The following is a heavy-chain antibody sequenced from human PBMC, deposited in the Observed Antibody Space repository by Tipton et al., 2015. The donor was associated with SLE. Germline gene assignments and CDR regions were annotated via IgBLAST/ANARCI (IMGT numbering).Heavy chain of an antibody. Sequence: SLRLSCAASGFTFSSYGMHWVRQAPGKGLEWVAVIWYDGSNKYYADSVKGRFTISRDNSKNTLYLQMNSLRAEDTAVYYCARDRGSGRGAFDIWGQGTMVTVSS. CDR2: IWYDGSNK. V-gene: IGHV3-33*01. D-gene: IGHD1-26*01. CDR3: ARDRGSGRGAFDI. J-gene: IGHJ3*02. CDR1: GFTFSSYG.